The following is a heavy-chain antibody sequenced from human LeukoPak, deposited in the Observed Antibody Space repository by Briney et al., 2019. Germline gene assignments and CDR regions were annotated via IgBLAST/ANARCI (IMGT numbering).Heavy chain of an antibody. CDR3: ARWGDGYNFYYYGMDV. Sequence: SETLSLTCTVSGGSISSYYWSWIRQPPGKGLEWIGYIYYSGSTNYNPSLKSRVTISVDTSKNQFSLKLSSVTAADTAVYYCARWGDGYNFYYYGMDVWGQGTTVTVSS. D-gene: IGHD5-24*01. CDR1: GGSISSYY. CDR2: IYYSGST. V-gene: IGHV4-59*01. J-gene: IGHJ6*02.